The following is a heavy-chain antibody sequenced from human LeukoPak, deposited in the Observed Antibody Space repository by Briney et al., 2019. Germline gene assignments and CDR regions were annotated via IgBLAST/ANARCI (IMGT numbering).Heavy chain of an antibody. CDR2: INPSGGST. J-gene: IGHJ4*02. D-gene: IGHD3-22*01. V-gene: IGHV1-46*01. CDR1: GYTFTSYY. Sequence: ASVKVSCKASGYTFTSYYMHWVRQAPGQGLEWMGIINPSGGSTSYAQKFQGRVTMTRDTPTSTVYMELSSLRSEDTAVYYCARELAHYDSSGYGVDYWGQGTLVTVSS. CDR3: ARELAHYDSSGYGVDY.